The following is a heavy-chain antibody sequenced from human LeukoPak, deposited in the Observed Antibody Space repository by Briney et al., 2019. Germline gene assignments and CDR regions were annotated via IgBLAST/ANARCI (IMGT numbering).Heavy chain of an antibody. Sequence: LTGGSLRLSCAASGFTFSSYAMSWVRQAPGKGLEWVSAISGSGGSTYYADSVKGRFTISRDNSKNTLYLQMNSLRAEDTGVYYCAKSRSSSAHGYWGQGTLVTVSS. CDR1: GFTFSSYA. CDR2: ISGSGGST. D-gene: IGHD2-2*01. CDR3: AKSRSSSAHGY. V-gene: IGHV3-23*01. J-gene: IGHJ4*02.